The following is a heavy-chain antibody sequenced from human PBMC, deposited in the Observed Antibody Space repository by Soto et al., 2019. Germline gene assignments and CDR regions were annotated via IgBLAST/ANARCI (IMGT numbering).Heavy chain of an antibody. D-gene: IGHD3-3*01. V-gene: IGHV1-46*01. J-gene: IGHJ4*02. Sequence: ASVKVSCKASGYTFTSYYMHWVRQAPGQGLEWMGIINPSGGSTSYAQKFQGRVTMTRDTSTSTVYMELSSLRSEDTAVYYCARDPNDFWSCYPSSPSEYYFDSWGQGTLVTAPQ. CDR2: INPSGGST. CDR3: ARDPNDFWSCYPSSPSEYYFDS. CDR1: GYTFTSYY.